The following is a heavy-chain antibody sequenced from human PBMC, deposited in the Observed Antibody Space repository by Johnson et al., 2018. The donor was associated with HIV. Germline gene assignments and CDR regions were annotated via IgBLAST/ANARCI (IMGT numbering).Heavy chain of an antibody. CDR2: IKQDGSEK. CDR1: GFTFSSYW. D-gene: IGHD6-19*01. J-gene: IGHJ3*02. Sequence: EVQLVESGGGLIQPGGSLRLSCAASGFTFSSYWMSWVRQAPGKGLEWVANIKQDGSEKYYVDSVKGRFTISRDNAKNSLYLQMNSLKAEDTAVYYCAREHSSGWSGADAFDIWGQGTMVTVSS. V-gene: IGHV3-7*01. CDR3: AREHSSGWSGADAFDI.